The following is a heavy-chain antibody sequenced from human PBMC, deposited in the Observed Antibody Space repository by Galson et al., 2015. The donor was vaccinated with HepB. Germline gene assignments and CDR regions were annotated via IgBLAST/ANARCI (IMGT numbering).Heavy chain of an antibody. D-gene: IGHD6-13*01. CDR3: ARVNRPLIAAAGAGYGMDV. J-gene: IGHJ6*02. CDR2: ISSSSYI. Sequence: SLRLSCAASGFTFSSYSMNWVRQAPGKGLEWVSSISSSSYIYYADSVKGRFTISRDNAKNSLYLQMNSLRAEDTAVYYCARVNRPLIAAAGAGYGMDVWGQGTTVTVSS. CDR1: GFTFSSYS. V-gene: IGHV3-21*01.